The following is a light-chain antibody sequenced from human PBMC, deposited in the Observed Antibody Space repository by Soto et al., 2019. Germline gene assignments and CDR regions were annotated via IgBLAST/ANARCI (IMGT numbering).Light chain of an antibody. Sequence: DIQMTQSRSSLSASVGDRVTITCRASQYISTYLAWYQQKQGKAPCLLIFASSLQSGVPPRFSGSGSGTGFTLTISSLQPEECETYVCQQSYTAPLTFGGGNKVEL. J-gene: IGKJ4*01. CDR1: QYISTY. V-gene: IGKV1-39*01. CDR2: AS. CDR3: QQSYTAPLT.